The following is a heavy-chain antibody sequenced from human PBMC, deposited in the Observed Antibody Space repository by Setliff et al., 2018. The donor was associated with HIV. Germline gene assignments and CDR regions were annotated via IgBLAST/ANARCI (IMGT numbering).Heavy chain of an antibody. CDR2: IHHTGHI. V-gene: IGHV4-34*01. D-gene: IGHD2-2*01. J-gene: IGHJ4*02. CDR1: GASFTDYY. Sequence: SETLSLTCAFYGASFTDYYWNWIRQPPGKGLEWIGEIHHTGHINYNPSFKSRVTMSLDMSTNQFSLKLISVSAADTAVYYCAKLLPAADMAREIDSWGQGTLVTVSS. CDR3: AKLLPAADMAREIDS.